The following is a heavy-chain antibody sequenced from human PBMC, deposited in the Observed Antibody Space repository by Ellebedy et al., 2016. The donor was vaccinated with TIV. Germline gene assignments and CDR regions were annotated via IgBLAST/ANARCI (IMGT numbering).Heavy chain of an antibody. CDR1: GFTFTSYY. CDR2: VNPGGGRT. V-gene: IGHV1-46*01. CDR3: AREGASAGADYFDY. D-gene: IGHD1-26*01. J-gene: IGHJ4*02. Sequence: AASVKVSCKASGFTFTSYYIHWVRQAPGQGLEWMGRVNPGGGRTKFAPKFQGILTMTRDTSTSEVYMEVRSLRSDDTAVYYCAREGASAGADYFDYWGQGTLVIVSS.